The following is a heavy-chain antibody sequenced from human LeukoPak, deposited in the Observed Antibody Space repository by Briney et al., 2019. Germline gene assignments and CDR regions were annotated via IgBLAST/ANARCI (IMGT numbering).Heavy chain of an antibody. CDR3: ARDTIKQQLVRGFDY. V-gene: IGHV4-4*07. CDR2: IYTSGST. Sequence: KPSETLSLTCTLSGGSISSYYWSWIRPPAGKGLEWIGRIYTSGSTNYNPSLKSRVTMSVDTSKNQFSLKLSSVTAADTAVYYCARDTIKQQLVRGFDYWGQGTLVTVSS. CDR1: GGSISSYY. J-gene: IGHJ4*02. D-gene: IGHD6-13*01.